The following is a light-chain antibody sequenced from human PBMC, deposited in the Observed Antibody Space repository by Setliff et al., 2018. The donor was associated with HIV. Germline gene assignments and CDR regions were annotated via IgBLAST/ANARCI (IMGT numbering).Light chain of an antibody. V-gene: IGLV2-14*03. CDR1: SSDVGAYNY. CDR2: EVS. Sequence: QSVLTQPASVSGSPGQSITISCTGTSSDVGAYNYVSWYQQHPGKAPKLMIFEVSNRPSGISNCFSGSKSGNTASLTISGLQTEDEADYYCSSYTITNSVIFGGGTKVTVL. J-gene: IGLJ2*01. CDR3: SSYTITNSVI.